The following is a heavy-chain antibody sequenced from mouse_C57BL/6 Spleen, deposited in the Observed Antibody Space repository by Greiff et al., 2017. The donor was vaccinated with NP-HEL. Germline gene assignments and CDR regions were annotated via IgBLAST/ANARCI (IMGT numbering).Heavy chain of an antibody. D-gene: IGHD1-1*01. CDR2: INPNNGGT. CDR1: GYTFTDYY. CDR3: ARSDERGSSSWFAY. Sequence: EVQLQQSGPELVKPGASVKISCKASGYTFTDYYMNWVKQSHGKSLEWIGDINPNNGGTSYNQKFKGKATLTVDKSSSTAYMELRSLTSEDSAVYYCARSDERGSSSWFAYWGQGTLVTVSA. J-gene: IGHJ3*01. V-gene: IGHV1-26*01.